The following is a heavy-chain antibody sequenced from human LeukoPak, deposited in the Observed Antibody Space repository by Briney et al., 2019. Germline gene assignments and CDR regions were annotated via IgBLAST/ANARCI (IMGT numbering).Heavy chain of an antibody. J-gene: IGHJ1*01. CDR1: GYTFTSYA. D-gene: IGHD6-13*01. CDR3: ARGRRLLAAAVTEYFQH. Sequence: ASVKVSCKASGYTFTSYATHWVRQAPGQRLEWMGWINAGNGNTKYSQKFQGRVTITRDTSASTAYMELSSLRSEDTAVYYCARGRRLLAAAVTEYFQHWGQGTLVTVSS. CDR2: INAGNGNT. V-gene: IGHV1-3*01.